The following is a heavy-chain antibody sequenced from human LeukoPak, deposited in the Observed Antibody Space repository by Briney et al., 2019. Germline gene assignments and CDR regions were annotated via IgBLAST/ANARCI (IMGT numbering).Heavy chain of an antibody. Sequence: PSETLSLICSVSGDSIKSNSHYWGWVRQPPGKGLEWIGSVFHSGSTSYNPSLKGRLTMSVDTSKNQFSLQLTSVTAADTALYFCTRRRAYASPDFWGPGALVTVSP. J-gene: IGHJ4*02. CDR3: TRRRAYASPDF. CDR1: GDSIKSNSHY. V-gene: IGHV4-39*01. D-gene: IGHD4-17*01. CDR2: VFHSGST.